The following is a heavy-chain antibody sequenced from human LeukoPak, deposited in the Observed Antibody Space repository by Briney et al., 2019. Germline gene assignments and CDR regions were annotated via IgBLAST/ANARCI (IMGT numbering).Heavy chain of an antibody. CDR3: ARARRYRSSWYHDY. V-gene: IGHV3-48*02. J-gene: IGHJ4*02. CDR1: GFSFSTYT. Sequence: GGSLRLSRAASGFSFSTYTTNWVPQAPGKRRCCVSYISSSSSTIYYADSVKGRFTISRDNANNSLYLQMNSLREEDTAVYYCARARRYRSSWYHDYWGQGSLVTDSS. CDR2: ISSSSSTI. D-gene: IGHD6-13*01.